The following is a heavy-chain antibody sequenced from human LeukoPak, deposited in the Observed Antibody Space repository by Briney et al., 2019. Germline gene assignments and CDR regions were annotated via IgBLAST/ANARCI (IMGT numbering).Heavy chain of an antibody. CDR3: ARVYGSVNYYMDV. CDR1: RGSISSTNYY. D-gene: IGHD3-10*01. V-gene: IGHV4-39*07. CDR2: IFHSGST. Sequence: SGTLSLTCTVSRGSISSTNYYWGWIRQPPGKGLEWIGTIFHSGSTHYHPSLNSRITISLDTSKNQFSLNLSSVTAADTAVYYCARVYGSVNYYMDVWGKGTSVTVSS. J-gene: IGHJ6*03.